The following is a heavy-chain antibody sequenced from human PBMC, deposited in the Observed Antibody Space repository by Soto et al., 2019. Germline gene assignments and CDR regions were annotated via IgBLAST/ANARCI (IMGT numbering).Heavy chain of an antibody. D-gene: IGHD3-10*01. J-gene: IGHJ6*02. V-gene: IGHV3-66*01. CDR3: ARDYYGSGSGGMDV. CDR1: GFTVSSNY. CDR2: IYSGGST. Sequence: EVQLVESGGGLVQPGGSLRLSCAASGFTVSSNYMSWVRQAPGKGLEWVSVIYSGGSTYYADSVKGRFTISRDNSKNTLYLQTNSLRAEDTAVYYCARDYYGSGSGGMDVWVQGTTVTVSS.